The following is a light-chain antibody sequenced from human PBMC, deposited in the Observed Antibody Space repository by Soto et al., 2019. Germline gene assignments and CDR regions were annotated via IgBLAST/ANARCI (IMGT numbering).Light chain of an antibody. CDR1: QSVSSS. Sequence: EIVVTQSPATLSVSPGERVTLSCRASQSVSSSLAWYQQRPGQAPRLLIYDTSTRAAGIAARFSGSGSGTEFTLTISSLQSEDSAVYYCQQYNNWPPYTFGQGTKLEIK. CDR2: DTS. CDR3: QQYNNWPPYT. V-gene: IGKV3-15*01. J-gene: IGKJ2*01.